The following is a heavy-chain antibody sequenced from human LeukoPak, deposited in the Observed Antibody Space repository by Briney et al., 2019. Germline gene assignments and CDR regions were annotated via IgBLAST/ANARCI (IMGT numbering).Heavy chain of an antibody. D-gene: IGHD1-26*01. CDR1: GYSISSGYY. V-gene: IGHV4-38-2*01. CDR3: ARVGATTRWFDP. CDR2: IYHSGST. Sequence: PSETLSLTCAVSGYSISSGYYWGWIRQPPGKGLEWLGSIYHSGSTYYNPSLKSRVTISVDTSKNQFSLKLSSVTAADTAVYYCARVGATTRWFDPWGQGTLVTVSS. J-gene: IGHJ5*02.